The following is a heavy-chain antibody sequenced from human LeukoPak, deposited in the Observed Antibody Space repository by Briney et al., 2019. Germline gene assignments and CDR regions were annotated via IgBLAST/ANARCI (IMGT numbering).Heavy chain of an antibody. V-gene: IGHV4-39*01. CDR2: IYYSGTI. Sequence: SETLSLTCTVSGGSISSGSDYWGWIRQPPGKGLEWIGRIYYSGTIYYNPSLNRRVTISVGTSKNQFSLKLSSVTAADTAVYYCARHWAAVAGFDYWGQGNLVTVSS. D-gene: IGHD6-19*01. CDR3: ARHWAAVAGFDY. J-gene: IGHJ4*02. CDR1: GGSISSGSDY.